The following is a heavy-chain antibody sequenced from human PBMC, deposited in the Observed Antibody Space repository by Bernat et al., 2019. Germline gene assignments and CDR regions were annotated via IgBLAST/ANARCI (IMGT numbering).Heavy chain of an antibody. CDR3: ARESIAAAGFDY. CDR2: INPNSGGT. D-gene: IGHD6-13*01. J-gene: IGHJ4*02. Sequence: QVQLVQSGAEVKKPGASVKVSCKASGYTFTGYYMHWVRQAPGQGLEWMGWINPNSGGTNYAQKLQGWVTMTRDTSISTAYMELSRLRSDDTAVYYCARESIAAAGFDYWGQGTLVTVSS. V-gene: IGHV1-2*04. CDR1: GYTFTGYY.